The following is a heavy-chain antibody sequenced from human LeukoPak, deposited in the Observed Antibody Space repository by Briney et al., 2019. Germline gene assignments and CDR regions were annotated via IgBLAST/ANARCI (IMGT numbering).Heavy chain of an antibody. CDR3: ARVSIGWYSFDY. V-gene: IGHV1-69*05. CDR1: GGTFSSYA. J-gene: IGHJ4*02. D-gene: IGHD6-19*01. CDR2: IIPIFGTA. Sequence: GASVKVSCKASGGTFSSYAISWVRQAPGQGLEWMGGIIPIFGTADYAQKFQGRVTITTDESTSTAYMELSSLRSEDTAVYYCARVSIGWYSFDYWGQETLVTVSS.